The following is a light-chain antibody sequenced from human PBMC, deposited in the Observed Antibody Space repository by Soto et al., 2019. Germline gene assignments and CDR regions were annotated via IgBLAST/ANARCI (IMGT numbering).Light chain of an antibody. J-gene: IGKJ4*01. CDR2: GAY. CDR3: QQFSSYPLT. V-gene: IGKV1-9*01. CDR1: QDISRS. Sequence: DIQLTQSPSFLSASVGDRVTITCRASQDISRSLAWFQQKPGKAPNLLIYGAYTLQSGVPSRFSGSGSGTEFTLTISSLQPEDFATYYCQQFSSYPLTFGEGTKV.